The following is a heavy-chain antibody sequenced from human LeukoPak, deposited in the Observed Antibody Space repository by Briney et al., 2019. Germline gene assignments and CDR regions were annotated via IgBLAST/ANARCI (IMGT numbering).Heavy chain of an antibody. D-gene: IGHD3-22*01. V-gene: IGHV3-11*04. CDR1: GFPFTRFY. J-gene: IGHJ4*01. CDR2: IGLSGSPL. Sequence: GGSLRLSCAVSGFPFTRFYMSWIRQAPGKGLEWISYIGLSGSPLDYADSVRGRFTISRDNAKNSLYLELNSLRAEDTAVYYCARKDFSSGSFSYWGHGTLVTVSS. CDR3: ARKDFSSGSFSY.